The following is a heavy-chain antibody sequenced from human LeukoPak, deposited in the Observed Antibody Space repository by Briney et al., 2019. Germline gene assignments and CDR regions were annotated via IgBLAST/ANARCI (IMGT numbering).Heavy chain of an antibody. V-gene: IGHV1-46*01. CDR3: ARDAYDSSGSYDY. CDR1: GGTFSSYA. CDR2: INPSGGST. J-gene: IGHJ4*02. D-gene: IGHD3-22*01. Sequence: ASVKVSCKASGGTFSSYAISWVRQAPGQGLEWMGIINPSGGSTSYAQKFQGRVTMTRDTSTSTVYMELSSLRSEDTAVYYCARDAYDSSGSYDYWGQGTLVTVSS.